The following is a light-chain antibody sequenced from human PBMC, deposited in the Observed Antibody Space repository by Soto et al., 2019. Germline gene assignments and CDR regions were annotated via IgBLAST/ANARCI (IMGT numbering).Light chain of an antibody. J-gene: IGLJ1*01. CDR1: SSDVGGYNY. V-gene: IGLV2-11*01. CDR2: DVS. CDR3: CSYAGSYPYV. Sequence: QSVLTQPRSVSGSPGQSVTISCTGTSSDVGGYNYVSWYQQHPGKAPQLMIYDVSKRPSGVPDRFSGSNSGNTASLTISGLQAEDEADYYCCSYAGSYPYVFGTGTKVTVL.